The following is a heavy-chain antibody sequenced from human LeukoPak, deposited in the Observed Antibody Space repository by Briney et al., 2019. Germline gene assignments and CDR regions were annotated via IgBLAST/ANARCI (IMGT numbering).Heavy chain of an antibody. Sequence: PGGSVRLSCAASGFTFSSYEMNWVRQAPGKGLEWVSYISSSGSTIYYADSVKGRFTISRDNAKNSLYLQMNSLRAEDTAVYYCARALHFWSGYYLVYYFDYWGQGTLVTISS. D-gene: IGHD3-3*01. CDR2: ISSSGSTI. CDR1: GFTFSSYE. CDR3: ARALHFWSGYYLVYYFDY. V-gene: IGHV3-48*03. J-gene: IGHJ4*02.